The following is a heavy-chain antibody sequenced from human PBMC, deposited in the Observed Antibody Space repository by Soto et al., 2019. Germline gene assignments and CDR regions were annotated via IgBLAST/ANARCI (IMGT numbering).Heavy chain of an antibody. CDR3: ARGDYDVLTGYCPLDF. D-gene: IGHD3-9*01. J-gene: IGHJ4*02. V-gene: IGHV1-46*01. CDR2: INPSGGST. Sequence: ASVKVSCKASGYTLTSYYMHWVRQAPGQGLAWMGIINPSGGSTSYAQNYQGRITMTSDTSTTTVYMELSSLRSEDTAVYFCARGDYDVLTGYCPLDFWGQGTLVTVSS. CDR1: GYTLTSYY.